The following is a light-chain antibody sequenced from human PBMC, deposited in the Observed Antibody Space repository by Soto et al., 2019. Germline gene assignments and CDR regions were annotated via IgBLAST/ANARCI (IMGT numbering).Light chain of an antibody. CDR2: EVS. J-gene: IGLJ2*01. V-gene: IGLV2-14*01. Sequence: QSALTQPASVSGSPGQSITIACSGSSSDIGSYNYDSWYQQHPGKAPKLVIYEVSSRPSGISVRFSGSKSANTASLTISGLQAEDEADYYCSSYTLSSALLFGGGTKLTVL. CDR3: SSYTLSSALL. CDR1: SSDIGSYNY.